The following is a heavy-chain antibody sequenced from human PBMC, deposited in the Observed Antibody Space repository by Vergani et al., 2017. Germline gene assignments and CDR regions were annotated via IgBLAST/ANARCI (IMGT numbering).Heavy chain of an antibody. CDR3: ASAGPSRGWFDP. V-gene: IGHV1-69*02. CDR2: IISILGIA. Sequence: QVQLVQSGAEVKKPGSSVKVSCKASGGTFSSYTISWVRQAPGQGLEWMGRIISILGIANYAQKFQGRVTITADKSTSTAYMELSSLRSEDTAVYYCASAGPSRGWFDPWGQGTLVTVSS. CDR1: GGTFSSYT. J-gene: IGHJ5*02.